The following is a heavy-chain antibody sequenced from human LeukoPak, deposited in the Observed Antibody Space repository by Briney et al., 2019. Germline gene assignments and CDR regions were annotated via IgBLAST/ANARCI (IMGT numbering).Heavy chain of an antibody. Sequence: LAGGSLRLSCRASGFTFGDYAMSWVRQAPGKGLEWVGFIRSKAYGGTTEYAASVKGRFTISRDDSKSIAYLQMNSLKTEDTAVYYCTTESLIAGVDYWGQGTLVTVSS. CDR3: TTESLIAGVDY. CDR2: IRSKAYGGTT. D-gene: IGHD1-26*01. CDR1: GFTFGDYA. J-gene: IGHJ4*02. V-gene: IGHV3-49*04.